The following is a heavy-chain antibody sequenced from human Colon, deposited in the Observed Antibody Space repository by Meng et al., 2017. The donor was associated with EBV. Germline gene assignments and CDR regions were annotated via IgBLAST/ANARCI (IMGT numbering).Heavy chain of an antibody. J-gene: IGHJ4*02. CDR3: ARDRGGLGAFDY. V-gene: IGHV4-30-4*01. Sequence: QVQRQESGPGMVKPSQPQSLTCTVSGASISSGDYYWSWIRQPPGKGLEWIGYIYYSGSTYYNPSLKSRVTISVDTSKNQFSLKLSSVTAADTAVYYCARDRGGLGAFDYWGQGTLVTVSS. CDR1: GASISSGDYY. CDR2: IYYSGST. D-gene: IGHD5-12*01.